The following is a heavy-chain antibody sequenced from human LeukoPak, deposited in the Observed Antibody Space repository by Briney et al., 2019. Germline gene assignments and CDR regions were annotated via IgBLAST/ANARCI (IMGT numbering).Heavy chain of an antibody. CDR2: IRYDGSNK. D-gene: IGHD3-22*01. CDR1: GFTFSSYG. Sequence: PGGSLRLSCAASGFTFSSYGMHWVRQAPGKGLEWVAFIRYDGSNKYYADSVKGRFTISRDNSKNTLYLQMNSLRAEDTAVYYCAKDYYDSIGLGNWGQGTLVTVSS. CDR3: AKDYYDSIGLGN. J-gene: IGHJ4*02. V-gene: IGHV3-30*02.